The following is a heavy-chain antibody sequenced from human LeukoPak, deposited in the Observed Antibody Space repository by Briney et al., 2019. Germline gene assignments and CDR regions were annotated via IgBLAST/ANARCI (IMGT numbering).Heavy chain of an antibody. V-gene: IGHV3-23*01. D-gene: IGHD3-10*01. Sequence: GGSLRLSCAASGFTFSSYAMSWVRQAPGEGQEWVSAISGSGGSTYYADSVKGRFTISRDNSKNTLYLQMNSLRAEDTAVYYCAKGGPQYYYGSGSFDYWGQGTLVTVSS. CDR3: AKGGPQYYYGSGSFDY. CDR1: GFTFSSYA. CDR2: ISGSGGST. J-gene: IGHJ4*02.